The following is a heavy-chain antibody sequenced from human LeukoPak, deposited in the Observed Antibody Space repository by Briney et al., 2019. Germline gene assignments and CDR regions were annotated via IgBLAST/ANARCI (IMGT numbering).Heavy chain of an antibody. CDR1: GGSISSSNW. Sequence: SGTLSLTCAVSGGSISSSNWWSWVRQPPGKGLEWIGEIYHSGSTNYNPSLKSRVTISVDKSKNQFSLKLSSVTAADTAVYYCAGGSSLGRYYYYMDVWGKGTTVTVSS. CDR2: IYHSGST. V-gene: IGHV4-4*02. CDR3: AGGSSLGRYYYYMDV. J-gene: IGHJ6*03. D-gene: IGHD3-16*01.